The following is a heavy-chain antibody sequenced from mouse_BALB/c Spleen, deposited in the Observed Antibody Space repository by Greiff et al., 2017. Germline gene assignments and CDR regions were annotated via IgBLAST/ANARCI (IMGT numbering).Heavy chain of an antibody. V-gene: IGHV5-17*02. J-gene: IGHJ3*01. D-gene: IGHD2-3*01. CDR3: ARLYDGYVAY. CDR2: ISSGSSTI. CDR1: GFTFSSFG. Sequence: EVMLVESGGGLVQPGGSRKLSCAASGFTFSSFGMHWVRQAPEKGLEWVAYISSGSSTIYYADTVKGRFTISRDNAKNTLYLQMSSLKSEDTAMYYCARLYDGYVAYWGQGTLVTVSA.